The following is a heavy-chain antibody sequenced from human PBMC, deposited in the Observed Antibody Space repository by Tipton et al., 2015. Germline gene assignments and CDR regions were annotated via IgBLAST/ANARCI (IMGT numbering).Heavy chain of an antibody. CDR1: HDSIRNKY. V-gene: IGHV4-4*07. CDR2: IYSSGSV. CDR3: ARDIVPNWFEP. Sequence: GLVKPSETLSLACSVSHDSIRNKYWSWIRQPAGKGLEWIGRIYSSGSVAYNPSLKGRVNMSVDTSKNEFSLSLTSVSAADTAIYYCARDIVPNWFEPWGQGILVTVS. J-gene: IGHJ5*02. D-gene: IGHD2-15*01.